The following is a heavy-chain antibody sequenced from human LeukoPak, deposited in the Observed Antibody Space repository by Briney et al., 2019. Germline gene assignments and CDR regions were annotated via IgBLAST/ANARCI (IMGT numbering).Heavy chain of an antibody. CDR2: INHSGST. D-gene: IGHD3-16*02. Sequence: PSETLSLTCAVYGGSFSGYYWSWIRQPPGKGLEWIGEINHSGSTNYNPSLKSRVTISVDTSKNQFSLKLSSVTAADTAVYYCARGRGVWGSYRYMVYSDYWGQGTLVTVSS. CDR3: ARGRGVWGSYRYMVYSDY. CDR1: GGSFSGYY. J-gene: IGHJ4*02. V-gene: IGHV4-34*01.